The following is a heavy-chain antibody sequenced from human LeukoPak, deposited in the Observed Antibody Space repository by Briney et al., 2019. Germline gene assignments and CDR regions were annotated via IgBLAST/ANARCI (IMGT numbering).Heavy chain of an antibody. CDR2: ISSNGGNT. V-gene: IGHV3-64D*09. D-gene: IGHD6-13*01. Sequence: PGGSLRLSCSASGFTFSSCAMHWVRQAPGKGLEYVSGISSNGGNTYYADSVKGRFTISRDNSNTLYLQMRSLRAEDTAVYYCVKLSSRVSQTIDYWGQGTLVTVSS. J-gene: IGHJ4*02. CDR1: GFTFSSCA. CDR3: VKLSSRVSQTIDY.